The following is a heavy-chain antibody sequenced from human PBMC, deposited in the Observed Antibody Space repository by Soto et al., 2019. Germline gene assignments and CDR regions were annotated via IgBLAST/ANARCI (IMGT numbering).Heavy chain of an antibody. V-gene: IGHV3-21*04. Sequence: EVRLVESGGGLVKPGGSLRLSCAASGFSFSSFSMNWVRQAPGKGLEWVSSIISRTSYEYYADSVTGRFTISRDNAKNSLYLQLNRLRAEDTAVYYCGKYSGSYPVYNGMNLWGQGTTVTVSS. CDR3: GKYSGSYPVYNGMNL. J-gene: IGHJ6*02. CDR2: IISRTSYE. CDR1: GFSFSSFS. D-gene: IGHD1-26*01.